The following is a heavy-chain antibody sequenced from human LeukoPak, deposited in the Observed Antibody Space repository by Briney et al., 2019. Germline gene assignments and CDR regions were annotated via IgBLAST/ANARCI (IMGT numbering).Heavy chain of an antibody. Sequence: PGGSLRLSCAASGFTFTNAWMSWVRQAPGEGLEWVGRIKSKSDGGTTDYAAPVKGRFTISRDDSKSMLYLQLNSLKTEDTALYYCATEGNWGQGTLVTVSS. CDR1: GFTFTNAW. J-gene: IGHJ4*02. CDR2: IKSKSDGGTT. V-gene: IGHV3-15*01. CDR3: ATEGN.